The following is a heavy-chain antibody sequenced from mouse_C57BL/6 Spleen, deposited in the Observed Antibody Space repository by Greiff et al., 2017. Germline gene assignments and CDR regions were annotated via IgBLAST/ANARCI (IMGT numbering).Heavy chain of an antibody. CDR2: IDPTDSYT. D-gene: IGHD1-1*01. Sequence: QVQLKQPGAELVMPGASVKLSCKASGYTFTSYWMHWVKQRPGQGLEWIGEIDPTDSYTNYNQKFKGKSTLTVDKSSNTAYSQLSSLTSEDSAVYFCARAGRISTVFDDWGQGTTLTVYS. V-gene: IGHV1-69*01. CDR1: GYTFTSYW. J-gene: IGHJ2*01. CDR3: ARAGRISTVFDD.